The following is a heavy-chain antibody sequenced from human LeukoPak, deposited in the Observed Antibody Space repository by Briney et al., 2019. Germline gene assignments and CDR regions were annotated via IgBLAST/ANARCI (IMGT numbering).Heavy chain of an antibody. CDR2: INHSGST. J-gene: IGHJ4*02. CDR1: GGSFSGYY. D-gene: IGHD2-15*01. CDR3: ARIGYCSGGSYYIFDY. V-gene: IGHV4-34*01. Sequence: SETLSLTCAVYGGSFSGYYWSWIRQPPGKGLEWIGEINHSGSTNYNPSLKSRVTISVDTSKNQFSLKLSSVTAADTAVYYCARIGYCSGGSYYIFDYWGQGTLVTVSS.